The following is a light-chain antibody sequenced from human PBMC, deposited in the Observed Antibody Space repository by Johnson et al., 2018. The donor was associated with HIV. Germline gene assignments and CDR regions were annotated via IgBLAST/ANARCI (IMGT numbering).Light chain of an antibody. V-gene: IGLV1-51*01. CDR2: DNN. CDR1: SSNIGNNY. Sequence: TQPPSVSAAPGQKVTISCSGSSSNIGNNYVSWYQQVPGTAPKLLIYDNNRRPSAIPHRFSGSKSGTSATLAITGLQPGDEADYYCGTWDSSLSAFYAFGTGTKVTVL. J-gene: IGLJ1*01. CDR3: GTWDSSLSAFYA.